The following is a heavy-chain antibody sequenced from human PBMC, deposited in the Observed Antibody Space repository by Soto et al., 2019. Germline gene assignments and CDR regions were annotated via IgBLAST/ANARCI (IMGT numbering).Heavy chain of an antibody. CDR2: ISWNSGSI. CDR3: AKGRDMASNLYFDY. Sequence: EVQLVESGGGLVQPGRSLRLSCAASGFTFDDYAMHWVRQAPGKGLEWVSGISWNSGSIGYADSVKGRFTISRDNAKNSLYLQMNSLRAEDTALYYCAKGRDMASNLYFDYWGQGTLVTVSS. D-gene: IGHD5-12*01. V-gene: IGHV3-9*01. J-gene: IGHJ4*02. CDR1: GFTFDDYA.